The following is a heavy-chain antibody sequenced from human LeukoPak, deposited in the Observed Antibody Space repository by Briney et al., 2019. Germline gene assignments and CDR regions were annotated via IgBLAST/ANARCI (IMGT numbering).Heavy chain of an antibody. J-gene: IGHJ4*02. CDR1: GGSISSGGYY. CDR3: ARGQLVKGVYDFWSGYPSAFDY. Sequence: SETLSLTCTVSGGSISSGGYYWSWIRQPPGKGLEWIGEINHSGSTNYNPSLKSRVTLSVDTSKNQFSLKLSSVTAADTAVYYCARGQLVKGVYDFWSGYPSAFDYWGQGTLVTVSS. CDR2: INHSGST. V-gene: IGHV4-39*07. D-gene: IGHD3-3*01.